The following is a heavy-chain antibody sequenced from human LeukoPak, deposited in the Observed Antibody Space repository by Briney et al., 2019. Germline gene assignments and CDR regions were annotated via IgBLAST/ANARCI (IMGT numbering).Heavy chain of an antibody. CDR1: GYSFTSYW. D-gene: IGHD2-15*01. CDR2: IYPGDSHT. CDR3: ARRTDWGYYFDY. V-gene: IGHV5-51*01. J-gene: IGHJ4*02. Sequence: GESLKISCKGSGYSFTSYWIAWVRQMPGKGLEWMGIIYPGDSHTKYSPSFEGQVTISADKSISTAYLQWSGLKASDTAIYYCARRTDWGYYFDYWGQGTLVTVFS.